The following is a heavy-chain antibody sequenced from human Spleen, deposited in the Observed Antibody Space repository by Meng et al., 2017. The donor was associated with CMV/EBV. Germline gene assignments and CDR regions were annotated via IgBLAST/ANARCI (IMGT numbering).Heavy chain of an antibody. CDR2: IWYDGSNK. CDR3: VRDNSPMGTNAGY. J-gene: IGHJ4*02. D-gene: IGHD2-8*01. Sequence: GGSLRLSCEASGFIFKNYGMHWVRQAPGKGLAWVAVIWYDGSNKYYADSVQGRFTISRNNFKKTLYLQMNILRAEDTALYYCVRDNSPMGTNAGYWGQGTPVTVSS. V-gene: IGHV3-33*01. CDR1: GFIFKNYG.